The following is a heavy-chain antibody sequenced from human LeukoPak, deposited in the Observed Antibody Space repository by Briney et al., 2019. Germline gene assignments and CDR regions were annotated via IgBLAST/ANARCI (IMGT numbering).Heavy chain of an antibody. CDR3: ARGGLRFLEENWFDP. J-gene: IGHJ5*02. D-gene: IGHD3-3*01. CDR1: GVSFSGYY. Sequence: PSETLSLTCAVYGVSFSGYYWSWIRQPPGKGLEWIGEINHSGSTNYNPSLKSRVTISVDTSKNQFSLKLSSVTAADTAVYYCARGGLRFLEENWFDPWGQGTLVTVSS. V-gene: IGHV4-34*01. CDR2: INHSGST.